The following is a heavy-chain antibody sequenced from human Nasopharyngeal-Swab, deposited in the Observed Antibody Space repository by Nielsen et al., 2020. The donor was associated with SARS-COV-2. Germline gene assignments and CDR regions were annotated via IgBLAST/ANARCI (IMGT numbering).Heavy chain of an antibody. CDR3: ARRGSSSWFLVDY. J-gene: IGHJ4*02. Sequence: GESLKISCKGSRNSFTSHWIGWVRQRPGKGLEWMGIIFPADSDTTYSPSFQGQVTISADMSINTAYLQWSSLKASDTAMYYCARRGSSSWFLVDYWGQGTLVTVSS. CDR1: RNSFTSHW. D-gene: IGHD6-13*01. CDR2: IFPADSDT. V-gene: IGHV5-51*01.